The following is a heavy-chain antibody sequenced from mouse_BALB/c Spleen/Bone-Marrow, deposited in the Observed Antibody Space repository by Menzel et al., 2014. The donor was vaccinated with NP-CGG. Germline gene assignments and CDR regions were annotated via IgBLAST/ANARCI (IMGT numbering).Heavy chain of an antibody. CDR1: GYTFTSYW. J-gene: IGHJ4*01. CDR3: TRGQLGLPSMDY. D-gene: IGHD3-1*01. Sequence: GSELVRPGASVKLSCKASGYTFTSYWMHWVKQRPGQGLDWIGNIYPGSGSTNYDEKFKNKATLAVDTSSRTAYMQLSSLTSEDSAFYYFTRGQLGLPSMDYWGQGTSVTVSS. V-gene: IGHV1S22*01. CDR2: IYPGSGST.